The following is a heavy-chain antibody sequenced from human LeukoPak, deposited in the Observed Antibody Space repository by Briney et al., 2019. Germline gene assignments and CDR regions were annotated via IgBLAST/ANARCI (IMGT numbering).Heavy chain of an antibody. Sequence: SSETLSLTCAVYGGSFSGYYWSWIRQPPGKGLEWIGEINHSGSTNYNPSLKSRVTISVDTSKNQFSLKLSSVTAADTAAYYCARGSGSGSDYFDYWGQGTLVTVSS. CDR3: ARGSGSGSDYFDY. D-gene: IGHD3-10*01. J-gene: IGHJ4*02. CDR1: GGSFSGYY. V-gene: IGHV4-34*01. CDR2: INHSGST.